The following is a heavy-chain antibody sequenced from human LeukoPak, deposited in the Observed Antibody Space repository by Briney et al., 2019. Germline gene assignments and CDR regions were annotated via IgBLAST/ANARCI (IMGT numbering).Heavy chain of an antibody. J-gene: IGHJ5*02. CDR2: INHSGST. Sequence: PSETLSLTCTVSGGSISSYYWSWIRQPPGKGLEWIGEINHSGSTNYNPSLKSRVTISVDTSKNQFSLKPSSVTAADTAVYYCARDATRGYSSSWYYRANWFDPWGQGTLVTVSS. CDR3: ARDATRGYSSSWYYRANWFDP. D-gene: IGHD6-13*01. V-gene: IGHV4-34*01. CDR1: GGSISSYY.